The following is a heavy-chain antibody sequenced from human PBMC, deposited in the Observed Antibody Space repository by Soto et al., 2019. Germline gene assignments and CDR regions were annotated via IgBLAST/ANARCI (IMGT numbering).Heavy chain of an antibody. CDR1: GFTFSHYG. J-gene: IGHJ4*02. CDR2: ISYDGSNK. CDR3: ARYSGKYQGPIDY. D-gene: IGHD1-26*01. V-gene: IGHV3-30*03. Sequence: QVQLVESGGGVVQPGGSLRLSCAASGFTFSHYGIHWVRQAPGKGLDWLAVISYDGSNKHYSDSVRGRFTVSRDNSKNTLYLQMNSLRAEDTAVYFCARYSGKYQGPIDYWGQGTLVTVSS.